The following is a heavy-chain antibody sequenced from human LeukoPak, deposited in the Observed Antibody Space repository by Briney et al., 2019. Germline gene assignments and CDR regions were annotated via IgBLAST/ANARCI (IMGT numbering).Heavy chain of an antibody. V-gene: IGHV3-7*01. CDR1: GFTFSDYW. D-gene: IGHD4-17*01. J-gene: IGHJ4*02. CDR2: VKQDGSEK. CDR3: ARPTTVGSLFDY. Sequence: PGGSLRPSCAASGFTFSDYWMSWVRQAPGKGLEWVANVKQDGSEKFYVDSVKGRFTISRDNAKNSLYLQMNSLRVEDTAVYYCARPTTVGSLFDYWGQGTLVTVSS.